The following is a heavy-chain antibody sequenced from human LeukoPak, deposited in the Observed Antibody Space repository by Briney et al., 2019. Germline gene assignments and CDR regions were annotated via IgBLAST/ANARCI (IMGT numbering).Heavy chain of an antibody. D-gene: IGHD3-10*01. CDR3: ARDRQSGSGSYYFTPYGMDV. V-gene: IGHV3-21*01. Sequence: GGSLRLSCAASGFTFSSYSMNWVRQAPGKGLEWVSSISSSSSYTYYADSVKGRFTISRDNAKNSLYLQMNSLRAEDTAVYYCARDRQSGSGSYYFTPYGMDVWGRGTTVTVSS. J-gene: IGHJ6*02. CDR1: GFTFSSYS. CDR2: ISSSSSYT.